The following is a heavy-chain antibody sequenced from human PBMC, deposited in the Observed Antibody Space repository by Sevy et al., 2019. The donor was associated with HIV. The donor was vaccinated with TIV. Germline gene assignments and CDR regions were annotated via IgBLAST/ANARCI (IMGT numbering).Heavy chain of an antibody. CDR1: RFSFNGYG. D-gene: IGHD2-8*02. Sequence: GGSLRLSCAASRFSFNGYGMHWVRQAPGKGLEWVAFIRYDGSNKYYADSVKGRFTISRDDSKNTLYLQMNSLRAEDXXXXYCARGTPAFCTGGVCFNWFDPWGQGTLVTVSS. CDR3: ARGTPAFCTGGVCFNWFDP. V-gene: IGHV3-30*02. CDR2: IRYDGSNK. J-gene: IGHJ5*02.